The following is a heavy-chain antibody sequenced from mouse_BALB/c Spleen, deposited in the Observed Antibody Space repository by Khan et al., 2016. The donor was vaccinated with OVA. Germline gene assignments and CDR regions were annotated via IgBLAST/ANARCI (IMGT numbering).Heavy chain of an antibody. CDR3: ARIYGSDFDY. Sequence: EVKLEESGPELVKPGASVKISCKASGYSFTGYFMNWVMQSHGKSLEWIGRINPHIGETFYNQKFKDKATLTVDKSSSTAHMELRSLASEDSAVYYCARIYGSDFDYWGQGTTLTVSS. CDR1: GYSFTGYF. CDR2: INPHIGET. D-gene: IGHD1-1*01. J-gene: IGHJ2*01. V-gene: IGHV1-20*02.